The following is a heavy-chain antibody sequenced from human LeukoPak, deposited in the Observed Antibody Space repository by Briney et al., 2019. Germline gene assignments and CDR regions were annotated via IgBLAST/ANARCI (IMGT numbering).Heavy chain of an antibody. V-gene: IGHV3-7*01. CDR3: ARYAREAFDI. D-gene: IGHD2-2*01. Sequence: GGSLRLSCAASGFTFSGYWMSWVRQAPGKGLECVANIKEDGSEKYYVDSVKGRFTISRDNAKNSLYLQMNSLRAEDTAVYYCARYAREAFDIWGQGTMVTVSS. J-gene: IGHJ3*02. CDR1: GFTFSGYW. CDR2: IKEDGSEK.